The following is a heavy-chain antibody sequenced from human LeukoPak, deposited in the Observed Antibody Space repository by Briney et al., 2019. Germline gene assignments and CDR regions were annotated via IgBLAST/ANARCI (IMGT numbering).Heavy chain of an antibody. D-gene: IGHD5-12*01. CDR3: AKGQRRHVDIVATIPFDY. V-gene: IGHV3-30*18. CDR1: GFIFSNYG. CDR2: ISYDGSNK. Sequence: QPGRCLRLSCAASGFIFSNYGMHWVRQAPGKGLEWVAVISYDGSNKYYVDSVKGRFTISRDNSKNTLFLQMNSLRAEDTAVYYCAKGQRRHVDIVATIPFDYWGQGTLVTVSS. J-gene: IGHJ4*02.